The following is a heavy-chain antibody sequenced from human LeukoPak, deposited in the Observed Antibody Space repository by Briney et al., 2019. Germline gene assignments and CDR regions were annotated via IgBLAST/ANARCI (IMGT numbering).Heavy chain of an antibody. CDR1: VYTFTIYD. CDR2: MNPNSGNT. Sequence: ASVTVSFTASVYTFTIYDINWVRQAPGQGLEWMGWMNPNSGNTGYAQKFQGRVTMTRNTSISTAYIELSSLRSEDTAVYYCARSSVAEPFDFWGQGTLVTVSS. CDR3: ARSSVAEPFDF. V-gene: IGHV1-8*01. J-gene: IGHJ4*02. D-gene: IGHD6-19*01.